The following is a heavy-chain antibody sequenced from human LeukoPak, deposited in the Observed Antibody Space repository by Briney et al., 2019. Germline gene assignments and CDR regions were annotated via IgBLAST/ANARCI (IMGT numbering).Heavy chain of an antibody. CDR1: GYTFTGYY. D-gene: IGHD3-10*01. CDR2: INPNSGGT. J-gene: IGHJ6*03. V-gene: IGHV1-2*02. CDR3: ARVGGRFGELSYYYMDV. Sequence: GASVKVSCKASGYTFTGYYMHWVRQAPGQGLEWMGWINPNSGGTNYAQKFQGRVTMTRDTSISTAYMELSRLRSDDTAVYYCARVGGRFGELSYYYMDVWGKGTTVTISS.